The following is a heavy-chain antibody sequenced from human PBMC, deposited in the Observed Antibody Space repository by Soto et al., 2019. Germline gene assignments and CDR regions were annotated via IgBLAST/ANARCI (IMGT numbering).Heavy chain of an antibody. D-gene: IGHD4-17*01. CDR2: IIPIFGTA. V-gene: IGHV1-69*12. Sequence: QVQLVQSGAEVKKPGASVKVSCKASGGTFSSYAISWVRQAPGQGLEWMGGIIPIFGTANYAQKFQGRATITADESKSTAYMELRSLRSEDTAVYYCAREGGLRLTFQHWGQGTLVTVSS. CDR3: AREGGLRLTFQH. J-gene: IGHJ1*01. CDR1: GGTFSSYA.